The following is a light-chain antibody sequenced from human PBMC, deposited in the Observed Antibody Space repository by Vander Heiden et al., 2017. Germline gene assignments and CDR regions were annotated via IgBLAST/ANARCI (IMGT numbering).Light chain of an antibody. V-gene: IGKV4-1*01. CDR1: QSVLYSSNNKNY. J-gene: IGKJ3*01. CDR2: WAS. CDR3: QQYYSTPVT. Sequence: IVMTQSPDSLASSLGERATINCKSSQSVLYSSNNKNYLAWYQQKPEQPPKLLIYWASTRESGVPDRFSGSGSGTDFTLTISSLQAEDVAVYYCQQYYSTPVTFGPGTKVDIK.